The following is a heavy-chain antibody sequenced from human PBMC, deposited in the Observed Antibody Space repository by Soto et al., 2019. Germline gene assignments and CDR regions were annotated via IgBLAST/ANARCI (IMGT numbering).Heavy chain of an antibody. J-gene: IGHJ3*02. CDR2: IGTAGDT. D-gene: IGHD5-18*01. CDR1: GFTFSSYD. V-gene: IGHV3-13*04. CDR3: ARGYSYGSSRAAFDI. Sequence: GGSLRLSCAASGFTFSSYDMHWVRQATGKGLEWVSAIGTAGDTYYPGSVKGRFTISRENAKNSLYLQMNSLRAGDTAVYYCARGYSYGSSRAAFDIWGQGTMVTVSS.